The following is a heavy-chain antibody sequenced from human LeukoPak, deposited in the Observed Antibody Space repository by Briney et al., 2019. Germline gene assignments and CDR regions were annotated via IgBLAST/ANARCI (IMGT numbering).Heavy chain of an antibody. CDR2: INGDGSST. Sequence: GGSLRLSCGASGFTFSSYWMHWVRHAPGKGLVWVSRINGDGSSTNYADSVKGRFTISRDNAKNTLYLQMNSLRAEDTAVYYCARDTAFDHWGQGTLVTVSS. V-gene: IGHV3-74*01. D-gene: IGHD5-18*01. CDR3: ARDTAFDH. CDR1: GFTFSSYW. J-gene: IGHJ4*02.